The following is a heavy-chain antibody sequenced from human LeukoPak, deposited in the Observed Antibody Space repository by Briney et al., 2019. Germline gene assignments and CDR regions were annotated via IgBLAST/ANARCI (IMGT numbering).Heavy chain of an antibody. V-gene: IGHV3-64*01. CDR3: ASSYKLGAFDI. D-gene: IGHD2-2*02. Sequence: PGGSLRLSCAASGFTFSSYAMHWVRQAPGKGLEHVSAISSNGGSTYYANSVKGRFTISRDNSKNTLYLQMGSLRAEDMAVYYCASSYKLGAFDIWGQGTMVTVSS. CDR2: ISSNGGST. J-gene: IGHJ3*02. CDR1: GFTFSSYA.